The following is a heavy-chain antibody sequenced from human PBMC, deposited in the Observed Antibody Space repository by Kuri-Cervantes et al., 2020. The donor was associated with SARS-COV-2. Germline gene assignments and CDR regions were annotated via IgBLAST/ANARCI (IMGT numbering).Heavy chain of an antibody. CDR1: GFTFSDFY. V-gene: IGHV3-23*01. J-gene: IGHJ6*02. CDR3: AKGLAMYYYDSSGYNPPQYGMDV. D-gene: IGHD3-22*01. CDR2: ISGSGGST. Sequence: GESLKIFCAASGFTFSDFYMSWIRQAPGKGLEWVSAISGSGGSTYYADSVKGRFTISRDNSKNTLYLQMNSLRAEDTAVYYCAKGLAMYYYDSSGYNPPQYGMDVWGQGTTVTVSS.